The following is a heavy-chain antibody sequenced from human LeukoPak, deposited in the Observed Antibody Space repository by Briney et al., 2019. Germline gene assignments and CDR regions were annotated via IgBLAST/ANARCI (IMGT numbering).Heavy chain of an antibody. CDR2: IIPILGIA. D-gene: IGHD4-17*01. Sequence: GASVKVSCKASGGTFSSYAISWVRQAPGQGLEWMGRIIPILGIANYAQKFQGRVTITADKSTSTAYMELSSLRSEDTAVYYCARDSGQYNYGDYVGWDYWGQGTLVTVSS. CDR1: GGTFSSYA. V-gene: IGHV1-69*04. CDR3: ARDSGQYNYGDYVGWDY. J-gene: IGHJ4*02.